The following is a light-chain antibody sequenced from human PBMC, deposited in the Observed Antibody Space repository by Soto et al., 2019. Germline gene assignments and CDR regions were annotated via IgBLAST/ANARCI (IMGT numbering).Light chain of an antibody. CDR3: SSFTSTSTFV. CDR2: EVS. J-gene: IGLJ1*01. CDR1: SNDVGGYNY. V-gene: IGLV2-14*01. Sequence: QSVLTQPASVSGSPGQSITISCTGTSNDVGGYNYVSWFQQHPGKAPKLLIFEVSNRPSGVSHRFSGSKSGNTASLTISGLQAEDEDDYYCSSFTSTSTFVFGTGTKLTVL.